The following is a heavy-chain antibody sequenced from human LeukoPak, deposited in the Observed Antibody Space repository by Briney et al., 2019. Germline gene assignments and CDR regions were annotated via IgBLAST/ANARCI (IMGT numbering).Heavy chain of an antibody. D-gene: IGHD3-22*01. J-gene: IGHJ6*02. CDR1: GFTFSSYW. CDR2: IKQDGSEK. CDR3: ARVLDYYGSSGYYYYYYGMDV. Sequence: SGGSLRLSCAASGFTFSSYWMSWVRQAPGEGLEWVANIKQDGSEKYYVDSVKGRFTISRDNAKNSLYLQMNSLRAEDTAVYYCARVLDYYGSSGYYYYYYGMDVWGQGTTVTVSS. V-gene: IGHV3-7*01.